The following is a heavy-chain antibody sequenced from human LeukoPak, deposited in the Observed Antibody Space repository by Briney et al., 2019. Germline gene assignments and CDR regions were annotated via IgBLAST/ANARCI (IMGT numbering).Heavy chain of an antibody. V-gene: IGHV3-23*01. CDR3: AKDLVVGALDY. CDR1: GCTFSSYA. Sequence: GGSLRLSCAASGCTFSSYAMTWIRQAPGKGLEWVSSISGSGGSTYSAASVKGRFTISRDNSRNMLFLQMNSLRADDTAVYYCAKDLVVGALDYWGQGTLVTVSS. D-gene: IGHD1-26*01. CDR2: ISGSGGST. J-gene: IGHJ4*02.